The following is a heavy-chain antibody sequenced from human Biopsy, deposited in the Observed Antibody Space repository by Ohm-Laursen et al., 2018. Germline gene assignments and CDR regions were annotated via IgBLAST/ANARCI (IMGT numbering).Heavy chain of an antibody. V-gene: IGHV4-59*08. Sequence: GTLSLTCTVSGGSISSDYWSWIRQSPGKGLEWIGYISNRGSTNYNPSLKSRLTISVDTSKNQFSLKLSSVTAADTAVYYCARMDCSGGSCHYYSYGMDVWGQGTTVTVSS. CDR2: ISNRGST. J-gene: IGHJ6*02. D-gene: IGHD2-15*01. CDR3: ARMDCSGGSCHYYSYGMDV. CDR1: GGSISSDY.